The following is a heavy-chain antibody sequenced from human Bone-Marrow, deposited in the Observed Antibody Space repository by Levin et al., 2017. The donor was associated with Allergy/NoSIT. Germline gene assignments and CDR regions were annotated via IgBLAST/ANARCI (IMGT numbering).Heavy chain of an antibody. J-gene: IGHJ3*02. D-gene: IGHD1-1*01. CDR3: ARDSPVHDAFDI. Sequence: SCAASGFTFSSYGMHWVRQAPGKGLEWVAVIWYDGSNKYYADSVKGRFTISRDNSKITLYLQMNSLRAEDTAVYYCARDSPVHDAFDIWGQGTMVTVSS. CDR2: IWYDGSNK. V-gene: IGHV3-33*01. CDR1: GFTFSSYG.